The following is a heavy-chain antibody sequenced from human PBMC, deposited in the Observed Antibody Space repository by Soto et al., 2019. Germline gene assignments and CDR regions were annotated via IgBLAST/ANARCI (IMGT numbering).Heavy chain of an antibody. D-gene: IGHD3-16*01. CDR2: MNSNGGNT. CDR3: ARGLNMITFGGVPRTQYSYYYMNV. J-gene: IGHJ6*03. Sequence: QVQLVQSGAEVKKPGASVKVSCKASGYTFTSYDIIWVRQAPGQGLEWMGWMNSNGGNTASAQKFQGRVTLTRNTSISTDYMELSSLRSEDTAVYYCARGLNMITFGGVPRTQYSYYYMNVWGKGTTVTVSS. V-gene: IGHV1-8*01. CDR1: GYTFTSYD.